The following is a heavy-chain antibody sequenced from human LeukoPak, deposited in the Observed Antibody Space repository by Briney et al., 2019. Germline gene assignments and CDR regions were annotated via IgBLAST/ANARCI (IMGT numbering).Heavy chain of an antibody. CDR1: GGSVSTYY. CDR3: ARSIVGATSGWFDP. Sequence: PSETLSLTCTVSGGSVSTYYWSWIRQPPGKGLEWIGYISYSGSTNYNPSLESRVTISVDTSKNQFSLKLSSVTAADTAVYYCARSIVGATSGWFDPWGQGTLVTASS. D-gene: IGHD1-26*01. V-gene: IGHV4-59*08. J-gene: IGHJ5*02. CDR2: ISYSGST.